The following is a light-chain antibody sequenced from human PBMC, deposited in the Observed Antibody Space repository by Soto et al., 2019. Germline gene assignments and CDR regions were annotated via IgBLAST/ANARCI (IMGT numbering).Light chain of an antibody. CDR3: QQYNNWPPIT. CDR2: GAS. CDR1: QSVSSN. J-gene: IGKJ5*01. V-gene: IGKV3-15*01. Sequence: EIVFTQSPATLSLSPGERATPSSRASQSVSSNLAWYQQKPGQAPRLLIYGASTRATGIPARFSGSGSGTEFTLTISSLQSEDFAVYYCQQYNNWPPITFGQGTRLEIK.